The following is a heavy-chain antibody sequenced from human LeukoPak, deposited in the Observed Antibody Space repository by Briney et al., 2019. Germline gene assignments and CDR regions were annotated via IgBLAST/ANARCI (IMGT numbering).Heavy chain of an antibody. CDR2: TRYDGSNK. CDR1: GFIFSSYG. V-gene: IGHV3-30*02. J-gene: IGHJ4*02. CDR3: AKGACSSNWLDY. Sequence: GGSLRLSCAASGFIFSSYGMHWVRQAPGKGLEWVAFTRYDGSNKYYADSVKGRFTISRDNSKNTLYLQMNSLRAEDTAVYYCAKGACSSNWLDYWGQGTLVTVSS. D-gene: IGHD4-11*01.